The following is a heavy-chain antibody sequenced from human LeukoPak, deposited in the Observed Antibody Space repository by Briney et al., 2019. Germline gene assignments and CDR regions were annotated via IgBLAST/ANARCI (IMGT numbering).Heavy chain of an antibody. Sequence: GGSLRLSCAASRFTFSSFDMHWVRQAPGKGLEWVTFIRFDGSNKYYADSVKGRFTISRDNSKNTLYLQMSSLRPADTAMYYCARHRRSGSSGWYAPFDYWGQGTLVTVSS. J-gene: IGHJ4*02. CDR3: ARHRRSGSSGWYAPFDY. CDR1: RFTFSSFD. CDR2: IRFDGSNK. V-gene: IGHV3-30*02. D-gene: IGHD6-19*01.